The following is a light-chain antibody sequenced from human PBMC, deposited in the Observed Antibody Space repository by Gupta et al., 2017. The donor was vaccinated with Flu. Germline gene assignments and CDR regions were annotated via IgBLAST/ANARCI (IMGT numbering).Light chain of an antibody. V-gene: IGKV2-30*01. CDR3: MQGTHWPWT. CDR2: KVS. CDR1: QSLVYSDGYTY. J-gene: IGKJ1*01. Sequence: VTLGQPASISCRSRQSLVYSDGYTYLNWFQQRPGQSPRRLIYKVSKRDSGVPDRFSGSGSGTDFTLEISRVEAEDVGIYYCMQGTHWPWTFGQGTKVEIK.